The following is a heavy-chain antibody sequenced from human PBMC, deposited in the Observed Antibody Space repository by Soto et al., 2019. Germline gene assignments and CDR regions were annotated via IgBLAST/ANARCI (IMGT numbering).Heavy chain of an antibody. V-gene: IGHV4-30-2*01. Sequence: QLQLQESGSGLVKPSQTLSLTCAVSGGSISSGGYSWSWIRQPPGKGLEWIGYIYHSGSTYYNPSLHGGVTTAVDRSKNQFSLKLISVSAAVTAVYFCARGMTTVTTLDYWGQGALVTVSS. J-gene: IGHJ4*02. D-gene: IGHD4-4*01. CDR1: GGSISSGGYS. CDR3: ARGMTTVTTLDY. CDR2: IYHSGST.